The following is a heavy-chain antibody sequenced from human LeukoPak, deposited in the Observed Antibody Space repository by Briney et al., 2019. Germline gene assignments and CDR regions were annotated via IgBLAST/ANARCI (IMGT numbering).Heavy chain of an antibody. Sequence: AALKVSCKASGYTFTGYYMHWVRQAPGQGLEWMGWINPNSGGTNYAQKFQGWVTMTSDTSISTAYMELSRLRSDDTAVYYCAREPYCSSTSCPDTYYFDYWGQGTLVTVSS. V-gene: IGHV1-2*04. J-gene: IGHJ4*02. CDR3: AREPYCSSTSCPDTYYFDY. CDR2: INPNSGGT. D-gene: IGHD2-2*01. CDR1: GYTFTGYY.